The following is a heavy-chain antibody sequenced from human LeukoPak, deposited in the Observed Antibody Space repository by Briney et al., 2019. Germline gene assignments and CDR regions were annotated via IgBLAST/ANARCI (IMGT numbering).Heavy chain of an antibody. CDR3: ASPRDSSGWYYFDY. J-gene: IGHJ4*02. Sequence: GSLRLSCAASGFTFSSYAMNWVRQAPGKGLEWVSAISGTGGSTYYADSVKGRFTISRDNSKNTLYLQMNSLRAEDTAVYYCASPRDSSGWYYFDYWGQGTLVTVSS. D-gene: IGHD6-19*01. V-gene: IGHV3-23*01. CDR2: ISGTGGST. CDR1: GFTFSSYA.